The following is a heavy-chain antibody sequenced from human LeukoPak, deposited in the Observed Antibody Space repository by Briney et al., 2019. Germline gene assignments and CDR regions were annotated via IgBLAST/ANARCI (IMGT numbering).Heavy chain of an antibody. Sequence: GSLRLSCAASGFTFNNYWMHWVRQGPGKGLVWVSGINSDGNNTKYADSVKGRSTISRDNAKNTVYLQMNCLRVEDTAMYYCVRGEGDCTNGVCYFDNWGQGTLVTVSS. D-gene: IGHD2-8*01. V-gene: IGHV3-74*01. CDR2: INSDGNNT. J-gene: IGHJ4*02. CDR3: VRGEGDCTNGVCYFDN. CDR1: GFTFNNYW.